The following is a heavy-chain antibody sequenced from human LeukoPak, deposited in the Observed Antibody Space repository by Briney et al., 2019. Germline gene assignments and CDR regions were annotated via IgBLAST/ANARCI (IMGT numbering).Heavy chain of an antibody. CDR3: ARDPHTALDY. Sequence: GSLRLSCAASGFTLSSYWMTWVRQAPGKGLEWVANINQDGSQKYYVDSVKGRFTVSRDNAKNSLYLQMNSLRAEDTAVYYCARDPHTALDYWGQGTLVTVSS. CDR2: INQDGSQK. D-gene: IGHD5-18*01. CDR1: GFTLSSYW. J-gene: IGHJ4*02. V-gene: IGHV3-7*01.